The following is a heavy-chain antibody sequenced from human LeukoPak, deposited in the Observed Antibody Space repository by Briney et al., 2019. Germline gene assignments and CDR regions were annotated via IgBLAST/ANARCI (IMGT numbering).Heavy chain of an antibody. CDR3: ARGGGYDSFDY. Sequence: GGSLRLSCAASGFTFSSYSMNWVRQAPGKGLEWVSSISSSSSYIYCADSVKGRFTISRDNAKNSLYLQMNSLRAEDTAVYYCARGGGYDSFDYWGQGTLVTVSS. CDR2: ISSSSSYI. V-gene: IGHV3-21*01. CDR1: GFTFSSYS. J-gene: IGHJ4*02. D-gene: IGHD5-12*01.